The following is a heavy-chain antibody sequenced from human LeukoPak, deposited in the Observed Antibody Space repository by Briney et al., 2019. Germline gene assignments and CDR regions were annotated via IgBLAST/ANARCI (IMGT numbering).Heavy chain of an antibody. CDR2: MNDSGST. V-gene: IGHV4-34*01. Sequence: AETLSLTCAVYGGSLSGYYWSWGRQRPGKRLEWLGEMNDSGSTNYKPSLKSRVTISIDTSRKKFSLKLRSVTAAATAVYYCPTTPPTVNTVMEGSYCFDPWGQGTLVTVSS. CDR1: GGSLSGYY. J-gene: IGHJ5*02. D-gene: IGHD4-17*01. CDR3: PTTPPTVNTVMEGSYCFDP.